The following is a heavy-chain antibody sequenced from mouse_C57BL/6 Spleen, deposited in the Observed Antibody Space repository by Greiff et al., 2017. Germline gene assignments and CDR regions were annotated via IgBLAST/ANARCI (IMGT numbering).Heavy chain of an antibody. CDR1: GFTFTDYY. Sequence: DVKLVESGGGLVQPGGSLSLSCAASGFTFTDYYMSWVRQPPGKALEWLGFIRNKANGYTTEYSASVKGRFTISRDNSQSILYLQMNALRAEDSATYYCARYQRNFYAMDYWGQGTSVTVSS. J-gene: IGHJ4*01. CDR3: ARYQRNFYAMDY. CDR2: IRNKANGYTT. V-gene: IGHV7-3*01.